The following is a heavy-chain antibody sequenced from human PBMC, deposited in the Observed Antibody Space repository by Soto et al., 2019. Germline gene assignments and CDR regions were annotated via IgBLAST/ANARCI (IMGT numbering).Heavy chain of an antibody. D-gene: IGHD4-4*01. J-gene: IGHJ4*02. Sequence: QVQLQEPGPGLVKPSQTLSLTCTVSGGSISSGGYYWSWIRQHPGKGLEWIGYIYYSGSTYYNPSLNGRVTISVDTSKNQVALKLSSVTAAVTAVYYCARGDDYSFYPFDYWVQGTLVTVPS. CDR1: GGSISSGGYY. CDR2: IYYSGST. V-gene: IGHV4-31*03. CDR3: ARGDDYSFYPFDY.